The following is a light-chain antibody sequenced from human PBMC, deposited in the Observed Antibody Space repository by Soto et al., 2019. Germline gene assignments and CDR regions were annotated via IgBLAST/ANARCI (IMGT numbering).Light chain of an antibody. Sequence: QLVLTQSPSASASLGASVKLTCTLGSGRSNYAIAWHQQQPEKGPRYLMKLNSDGSHSKGDGIPDRFSGSSSGAERYLTISSLQSEDEADYYCQTWGTAIHDVVFGGGTKLTVL. CDR3: QTWGTAIHDVV. CDR2: LNSDGSH. J-gene: IGLJ2*01. CDR1: SGRSNYA. V-gene: IGLV4-69*01.